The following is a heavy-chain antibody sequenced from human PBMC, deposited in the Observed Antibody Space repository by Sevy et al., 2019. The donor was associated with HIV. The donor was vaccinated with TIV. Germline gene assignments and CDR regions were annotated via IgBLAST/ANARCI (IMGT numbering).Heavy chain of an antibody. CDR3: ARGNSGSFDY. V-gene: IGHV3-7*03. D-gene: IGHD3-22*01. CDR2: IKQDESVK. Sequence: GGSLRLSCAASGFSFSSYCMHWVRQPPGKGLEWVANIKQDESVKYYAASVKGRFTISRDNAKNSVYLQMNSLRPEDTAIYYCARGNSGSFDYWGQGTLVTVSS. J-gene: IGHJ4*02. CDR1: GFSFSSYC.